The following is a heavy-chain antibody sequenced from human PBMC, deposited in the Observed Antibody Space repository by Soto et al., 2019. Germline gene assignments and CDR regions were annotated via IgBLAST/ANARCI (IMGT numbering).Heavy chain of an antibody. J-gene: IGHJ5*02. V-gene: IGHV3-30-3*01. Sequence: QVQLVESGGGVVQPGRSLRLSCAASGFTFSSYAMHWVRQAPGKGLEWVAVISYDGSNKYYADSVKGRFTISRDNSKNTLYLQMSSLRAEDTAVYYCARDGGYCTNGVCYMNGENWFGPWGQGTLVTVSS. CDR1: GFTFSSYA. D-gene: IGHD2-8*01. CDR2: ISYDGSNK. CDR3: ARDGGYCTNGVCYMNGENWFGP.